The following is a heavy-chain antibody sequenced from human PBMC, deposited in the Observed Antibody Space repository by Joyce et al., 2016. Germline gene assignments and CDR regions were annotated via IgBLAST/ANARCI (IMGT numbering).Heavy chain of an antibody. CDR1: GFSLSTGGMC. Sequence: QVTLRESGPALVKPTQTLTLTCTFSGFSLSTGGMCVSWIRQPPGKALEWLARIDWDDDKYSNTSLRTRLSISKDTSKTHVVPTMTNMDPVDTATYYCARAPLYAYYYGMDVWGPGTTVTVSS. CDR2: IDWDDDK. V-gene: IGHV2-70*15. CDR3: ARAPLYAYYYGMDV. J-gene: IGHJ6*02. D-gene: IGHD2/OR15-2a*01.